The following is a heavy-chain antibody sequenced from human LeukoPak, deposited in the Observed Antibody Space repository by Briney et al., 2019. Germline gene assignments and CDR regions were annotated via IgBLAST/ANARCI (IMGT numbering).Heavy chain of an antibody. CDR2: INAGNGNT. CDR3: ATSITVAPDALDI. Sequence: ASVKVSCKASGYTFTSYAMHWVRQAPGQRLEWMGWINAGNGNTKYSQKFQGRVTITRDTSASTAYMELSSLRSEDTAVYYCATSITVAPDALDIWGQGTMVTVSS. CDR1: GYTFTSYA. J-gene: IGHJ3*02. V-gene: IGHV1-3*01. D-gene: IGHD6-19*01.